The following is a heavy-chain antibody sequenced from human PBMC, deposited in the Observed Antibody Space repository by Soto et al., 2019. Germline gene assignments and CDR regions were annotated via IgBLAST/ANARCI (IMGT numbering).Heavy chain of an antibody. J-gene: IGHJ6*02. CDR2: IRGSTYGGTT. V-gene: IGHV3-49*04. CDR1: GFTSDDYDYA. CDR3: SRDGDFYGLDV. Sequence: GGSLRVSCTFSGFTSDDYDYALTWVRQAPGKGLQWLGLIRGSTYGGTTEYAASVKGRFTISRDDSKGITYLQMNSLKTEDTAVYYCSRDGDFYGLDVWGQGTTVTVSS. D-gene: IGHD3-3*01.